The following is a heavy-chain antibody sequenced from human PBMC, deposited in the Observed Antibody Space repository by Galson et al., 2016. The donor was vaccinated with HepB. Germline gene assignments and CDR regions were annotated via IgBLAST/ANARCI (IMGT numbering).Heavy chain of an antibody. CDR3: ATPFGYGEISS. D-gene: IGHD3-10*01. J-gene: IGHJ5*02. CDR1: GCSIRHYY. Sequence: SLRLSCAASGCSIRHYYINWVRQARGKGLEWVSAITDSGSTYYADSVKRRFTISRDKSRNTLSLQMNSLRAEDTAVYDFATPFGYGEISSWGQGTLVTLSS. CDR2: ITDSGST. V-gene: IGHV3-53*01.